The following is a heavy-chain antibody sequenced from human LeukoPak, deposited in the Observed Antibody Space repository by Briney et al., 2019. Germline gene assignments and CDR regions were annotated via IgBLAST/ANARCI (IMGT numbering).Heavy chain of an antibody. Sequence: MSGGSLRLSCTTYGFTFSNGWMSWVRQAPGKGLEWVGRIKKKTDGGTTDYAAPVKCRFTISRDDSKNTLYLQMNSLTTEDTAIYYCTTEYYYDSPGIFDYWGQGTLVTVSS. CDR1: GFTFSNGW. D-gene: IGHD3-22*01. J-gene: IGHJ4*02. CDR2: IKKKTDGGTT. CDR3: TTEYYYDSPGIFDY. V-gene: IGHV3-15*01.